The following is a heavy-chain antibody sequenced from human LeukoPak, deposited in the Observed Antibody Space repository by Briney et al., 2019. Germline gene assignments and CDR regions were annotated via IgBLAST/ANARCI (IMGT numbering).Heavy chain of an antibody. D-gene: IGHD3-10*01. CDR1: GYTFTSYD. CDR3: ASGLRLWFIYYYMDV. Sequence: ASVKVSCKASGYTFTSYDINWVRQATGQGLEWMGWMNPNSGNTGYAQKFQGRVTITRNTSISTAYMELSSLRSEDTAVYYCASGLRLWFIYYYMDVWGKGTTVTVSS. V-gene: IGHV1-8*03. CDR2: MNPNSGNT. J-gene: IGHJ6*03.